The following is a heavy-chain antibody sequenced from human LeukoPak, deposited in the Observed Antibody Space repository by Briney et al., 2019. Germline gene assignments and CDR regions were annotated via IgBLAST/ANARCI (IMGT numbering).Heavy chain of an antibody. D-gene: IGHD3-3*01. J-gene: IGHJ4*02. V-gene: IGHV3-48*03. CDR1: GFTFSSYE. CDR3: ARAFSQYDFWSGYYGFDY. CDR2: ISSSGSTV. Sequence: PGGSLRLSCAASGFTFSSYEMNWVRQAPGKGLGGVSYISSSGSTVYYEDSVKGRFTFSSDNAKNSYYLQINSLRDDDTAVYYCARAFSQYDFWSGYYGFDYWGQGTLVSVSS.